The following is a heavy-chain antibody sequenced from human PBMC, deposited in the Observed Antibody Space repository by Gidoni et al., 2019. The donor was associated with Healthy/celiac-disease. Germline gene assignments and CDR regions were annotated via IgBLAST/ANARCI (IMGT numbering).Heavy chain of an antibody. J-gene: IGHJ4*02. Sequence: EVQLVESGGGLVQPGRSLRLSCAASGFTFDDYAMHWVRKAPGKGLEWVAGSSWNSGSIGYADSVKGRFNISRDNAKNSMYLQRNSLRAEDTALYYCAKDPYYYDRSGYFDYWGQGTLVTVSS. CDR2: SSWNSGSI. CDR3: AKDPYYYDRSGYFDY. V-gene: IGHV3-9*01. CDR1: GFTFDDYA. D-gene: IGHD3-22*01.